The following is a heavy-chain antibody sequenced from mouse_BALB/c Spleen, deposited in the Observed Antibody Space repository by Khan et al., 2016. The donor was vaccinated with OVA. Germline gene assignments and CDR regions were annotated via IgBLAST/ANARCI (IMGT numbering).Heavy chain of an antibody. J-gene: IGHJ3*01. CDR3: AREGAYYRSDGWFAY. D-gene: IGHD2-14*01. CDR2: IIPSNDYT. Sequence: QVQLKESGAELARPGASVKMSCKASGYTFTTYTIHWVKQRPGQGLEWIGYIIPSNDYTNYNQKFKDRATLTADKSSSTAYMQLSSLPSEDSAVYYCAREGAYYRSDGWFAYWGQGTLVTVSA. V-gene: IGHV1-4*01. CDR1: GYTFTTYT.